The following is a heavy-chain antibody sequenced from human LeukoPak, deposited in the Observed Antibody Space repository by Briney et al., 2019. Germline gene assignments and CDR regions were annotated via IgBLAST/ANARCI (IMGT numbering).Heavy chain of an antibody. CDR1: GFTFSSYW. D-gene: IGHD3-3*01. V-gene: IGHV3-7*01. Sequence: GGSLRLSCAASGFTFSSYWMSWVRQAPGKGLELVANIEQDGSEKYYVDSVKGRFAISRDNTKNSLYLQMNSLRAEDTAVYYCAREEYYDFWSGYSEFDYWGQGTLVTVSS. CDR3: AREEYYDFWSGYSEFDY. CDR2: IEQDGSEK. J-gene: IGHJ4*02.